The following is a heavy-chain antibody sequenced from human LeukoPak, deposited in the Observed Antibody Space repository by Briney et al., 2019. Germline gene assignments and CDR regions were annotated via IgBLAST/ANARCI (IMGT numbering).Heavy chain of an antibody. V-gene: IGHV1-18*01. J-gene: IGHJ6*03. CDR3: ARDRATYDFWSGPLAYYYYYMDV. CDR1: GYTFTSYG. D-gene: IGHD3-3*01. CDR2: ISAYNGNT. Sequence: ASVKVSCKASGYTFTSYGISWVRQAPGQGLEWMGWISAYNGNTNYAQKLQGRVTKTTDTSTSTAYMELRSLRSDDTAVYYCARDRATYDFWSGPLAYYYYYMDVWGKGTTVTVSS.